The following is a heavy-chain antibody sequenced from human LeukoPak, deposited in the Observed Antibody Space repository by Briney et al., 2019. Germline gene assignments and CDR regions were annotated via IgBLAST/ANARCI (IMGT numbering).Heavy chain of an antibody. J-gene: IGHJ3*02. D-gene: IGHD6-13*01. CDR1: GGSISSGSYY. CDR3: ASDGSSSWIDAFDI. V-gene: IGHV4-61*10. Sequence: SETLSLTCTVPGGSISSGSYYWSCIRQPAGKGLECIGYIYYSGSTNYNPSLKSRVTISVDTSKNQFSLKLSSVTAADTAVYYCASDGSSSWIDAFDIWGQGTMVTVSS. CDR2: IYYSGST.